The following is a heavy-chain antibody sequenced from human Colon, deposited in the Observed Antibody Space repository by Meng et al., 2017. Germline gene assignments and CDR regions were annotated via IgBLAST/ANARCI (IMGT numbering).Heavy chain of an antibody. CDR3: TTDPFGTLARGVIIYNDAFDI. D-gene: IGHD3-10*01. CDR1: GFSFSNAW. V-gene: IGHV3-15*01. Sequence: GGSLRLSCAASGFSFSNAWMSWVRQAPGKGLEWLGRIKGKTYGETRDYAAPVKGRFSISRDDPKNTLYLQLNSLKTEDTAVYYCTTDPFGTLARGVIIYNDAFDIWGQGTMVTVSS. J-gene: IGHJ3*02. CDR2: IKGKTYGETR.